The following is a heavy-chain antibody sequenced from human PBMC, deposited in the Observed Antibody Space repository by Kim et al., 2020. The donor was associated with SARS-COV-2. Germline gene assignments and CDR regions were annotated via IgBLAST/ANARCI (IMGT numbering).Heavy chain of an antibody. CDR1: GYTFTSYA. D-gene: IGHD3-10*01. CDR3: ARSFSMVRGVYYYGMDV. CDR2: INAGNGNT. J-gene: IGHJ6*02. V-gene: IGHV1-3*01. Sequence: ASVKVSCKASGYTFTSYAMHWVRQAPGQRLEWMGWINAGNGNTKYSQKFQGRVTITRDTSASTAYMELSSLRSEDTAVYYCARSFSMVRGVYYYGMDVWGQGTTVTVSS.